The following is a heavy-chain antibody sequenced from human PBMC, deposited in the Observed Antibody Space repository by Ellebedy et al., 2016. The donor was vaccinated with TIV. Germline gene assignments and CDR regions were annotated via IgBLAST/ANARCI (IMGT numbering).Heavy chain of an antibody. CDR3: ARVPPVARTDYFDF. CDR1: GVSIETFF. J-gene: IGHJ4*02. D-gene: IGHD5-12*01. CDR2: FYFRGP. Sequence: MPSETLSLTCTVSGVSIETFFWGWVRQPPGKGLEWIGSFYFRGPKYNPTLKSRVTVSLDSAKSQFSLKLSSVTAADTAVYYCARVPPVARTDYFDFWGQGSLVTVSS. V-gene: IGHV4-4*07.